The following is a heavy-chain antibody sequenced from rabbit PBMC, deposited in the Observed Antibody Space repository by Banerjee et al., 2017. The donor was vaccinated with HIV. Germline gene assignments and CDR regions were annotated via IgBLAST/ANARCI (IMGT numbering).Heavy chain of an antibody. V-gene: IGHV1S45*01. Sequence: QEQLEESGGGLVKPEGSLTLTCTASGFDFSSNVMCWVRQAPGKGPEWIAGINTSSGNTVYATWAKGRFTISRTSSTTVALQMTSLTAADTATYFCARDLAGVIGWNFDLWGPGTLVTVS. J-gene: IGHJ4*01. CDR1: GFDFSSNV. D-gene: IGHD4-1*01. CDR2: INTSSGNT. CDR3: ARDLAGVIGWNFDL.